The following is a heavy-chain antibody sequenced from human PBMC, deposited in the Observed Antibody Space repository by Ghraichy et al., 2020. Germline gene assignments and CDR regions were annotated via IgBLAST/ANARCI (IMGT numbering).Heavy chain of an antibody. J-gene: IGHJ6*02. Sequence: ASVKVSCKASGYTFTGYYMHWVRQAPGQGLEWMGWINPNSGGTNYAQKFQGRVTMTRDTSISTAYMELSRLRSDDTAVYYCARVLGYSNWVYGMDVWGQGTTVTVSS. CDR1: GYTFTGYY. D-gene: IGHD4-11*01. CDR2: INPNSGGT. CDR3: ARVLGYSNWVYGMDV. V-gene: IGHV1-2*02.